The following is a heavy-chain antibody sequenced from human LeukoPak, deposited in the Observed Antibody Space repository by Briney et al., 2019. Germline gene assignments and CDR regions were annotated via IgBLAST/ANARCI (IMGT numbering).Heavy chain of an antibody. Sequence: AESLKISCKGSGYTVTSNWIGWGRQMPAKDLEWRGGIYTIDSQTRYSPSFQGQVTISADTSTTTAYLQWSTLTASDTAMYYCARLIRGPWGDAFDIWGEGTMVTVSS. CDR3: ARLIRGPWGDAFDI. J-gene: IGHJ3*02. CDR1: GYTVTSNW. D-gene: IGHD7-27*01. CDR2: IYTIDSQT. V-gene: IGHV5-51*01.